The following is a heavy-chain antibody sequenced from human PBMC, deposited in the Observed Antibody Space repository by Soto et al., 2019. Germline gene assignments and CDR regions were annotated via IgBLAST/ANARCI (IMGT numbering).Heavy chain of an antibody. CDR1: GGSFSSSTYY. CDR2: MYSGGNT. D-gene: IGHD3-22*01. J-gene: IGHJ5*02. CDR3: ARQPYDSTGYYYGA. Sequence: QLQLQESGPGLVKPSETLSLTCTVPGGSFSSSTYYWGWIRQPPGKGLEWIGSMYSGGNTYYNPSLKSRVTVSVDTSKNHFSLKLTSVTAADTAMYYCARQPYDSTGYYYGAWGQGTLVTVSS. V-gene: IGHV4-39*01.